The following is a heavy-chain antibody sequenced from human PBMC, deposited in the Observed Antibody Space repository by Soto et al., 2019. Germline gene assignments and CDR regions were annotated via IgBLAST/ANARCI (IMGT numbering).Heavy chain of an antibody. J-gene: IGHJ6*03. CDR3: ARGEATYYYYYMDV. CDR1: GYTFTSYD. V-gene: IGHV1-8*01. CDR2: MNPNSGNT. Sequence: ASVKVSCKASGYTFTSYDINWVRQATGQGLEWMGWMNPNSGNTGYAQKFQGRVTMTRNTSISTAYMELSSLRSEDTAVYYCARGEATYYYYYMDVWGKGTTVTVSS.